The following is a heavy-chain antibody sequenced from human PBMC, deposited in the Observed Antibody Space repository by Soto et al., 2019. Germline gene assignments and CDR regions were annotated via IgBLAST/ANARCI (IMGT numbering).Heavy chain of an antibody. Sequence: EVQLVESGGGLVQPGRSLRLSCAASGFTFDDYAMHWVRQAPGKGLEWVSGISWNRGSIGYADSVKGRFTISRDNAKNSLYLQMNSLRAEDTALYYCAKDYGDYYYYGMDVWGQGTTVTVSS. CDR1: GFTFDDYA. V-gene: IGHV3-9*01. J-gene: IGHJ6*02. D-gene: IGHD4-17*01. CDR2: ISWNRGSI. CDR3: AKDYGDYYYYGMDV.